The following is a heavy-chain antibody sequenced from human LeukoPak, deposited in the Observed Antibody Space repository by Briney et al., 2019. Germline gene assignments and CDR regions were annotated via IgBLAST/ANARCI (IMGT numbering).Heavy chain of an antibody. V-gene: IGHV3-21*01. D-gene: IGHD6-6*01. CDR3: ARDSSSSFLNWFDP. CDR1: GFIFSYYS. Sequence: VKPGGSLRLSCEASGFIFSYYSMNWVRQAPGKGLEWVSSISSSSSHIYYADSVKGRFTISRDNAKNSLYLQMNSLRAEDAAVYYCARDSSSSFLNWFDPWGQGTLVTVSS. CDR2: ISSSSSHI. J-gene: IGHJ5*02.